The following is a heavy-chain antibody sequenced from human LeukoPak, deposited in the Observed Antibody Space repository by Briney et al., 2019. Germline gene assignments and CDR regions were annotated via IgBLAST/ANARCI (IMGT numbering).Heavy chain of an antibody. D-gene: IGHD1-26*01. CDR3: AKVVYSGSYRYFDY. V-gene: IGHV3-23*01. CDR2: ITSSGGTT. CDR1: GFTFSSYA. J-gene: IGHJ4*02. Sequence: PGGSLRLSCAASGFTFSSYAMSWVRQAPGEGLAWVSVITSSGGTTYYADSVKGRFAISRDNSNDTLYLQMHSLRAEDTAVYYCAKVVYSGSYRYFDYWGQGTLVTVSS.